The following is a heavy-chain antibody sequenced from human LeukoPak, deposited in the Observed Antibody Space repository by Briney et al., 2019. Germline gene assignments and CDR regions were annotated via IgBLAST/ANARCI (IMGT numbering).Heavy chain of an antibody. D-gene: IGHD5-18*01. Sequence: GGSLRLSCAASGFIFSDHYMSWIRQAPGKGLEWVSYIFSRTSTAYYADSVKGRFAISRDNSKNTLYLQMNSLRAEDTAVYYCAKSRRGYSYGPNNYYYMDVWGKGTTVTISS. J-gene: IGHJ6*03. CDR1: GFIFSDHY. CDR2: IFSRTSTA. V-gene: IGHV3-11*04. CDR3: AKSRRGYSYGPNNYYYMDV.